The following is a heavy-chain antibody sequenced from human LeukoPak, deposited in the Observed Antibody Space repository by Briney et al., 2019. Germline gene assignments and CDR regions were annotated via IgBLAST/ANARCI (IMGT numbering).Heavy chain of an antibody. CDR1: GYTFTGYY. J-gene: IGHJ2*01. Sequence: ASVKVSCKASGYTFTGYYMHWVRQAPGQGLEWMGWINPNSGGTNYAQKLQGRVTMTTDTSTSTAYMELRSLRSDDTAVYYCARVSYFNWYFDLWGRGTLVTVSS. CDR3: ARVSYFNWYFDL. D-gene: IGHD1-26*01. CDR2: INPNSGGT. V-gene: IGHV1-2*02.